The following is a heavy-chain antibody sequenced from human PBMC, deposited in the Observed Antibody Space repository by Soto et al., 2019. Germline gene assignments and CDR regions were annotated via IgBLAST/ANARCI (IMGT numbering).Heavy chain of an antibody. D-gene: IGHD4-17*01. CDR3: AHRLVTVKRDRFDP. Sequence: QITLKESGPTLVKPTQTLTLTCTFSGFSLSTSGVGVGWIRQPPGKALEWLALISWDDDKRYSPSLKSRLTITKDTSKNQVVLTMTNMDPVDTATYYCAHRLVTVKRDRFDPWGQGTLVTVSS. J-gene: IGHJ5*02. V-gene: IGHV2-5*02. CDR1: GFSLSTSGVG. CDR2: ISWDDDK.